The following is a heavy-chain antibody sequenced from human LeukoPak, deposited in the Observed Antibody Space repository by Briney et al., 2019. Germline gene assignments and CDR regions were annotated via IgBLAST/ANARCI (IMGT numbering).Heavy chain of an antibody. CDR2: IGTRSTSI. Sequence: GGSVRLSCAASGFTFSNYAMNWVRQAPGKGLEWVSSIGTRSTSIYYADSVKGRFTISRDNAKNSLYLQMNSLTIEDTAMYYCAREHEEGFDYWGQGTLVTVSS. J-gene: IGHJ4*02. CDR1: GFTFSNYA. CDR3: AREHEEGFDY. V-gene: IGHV3-21*01.